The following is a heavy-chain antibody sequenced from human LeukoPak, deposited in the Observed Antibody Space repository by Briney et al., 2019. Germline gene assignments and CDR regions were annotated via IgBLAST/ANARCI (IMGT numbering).Heavy chain of an antibody. D-gene: IGHD4-11*01. V-gene: IGHV4-30-2*01. J-gene: IGHJ3*02. CDR2: IYHSGST. Sequence: SETLSLTCAVSGGSISSGGYSWSWIRQPPGKGLEWIGYIYHSGSTYYNPSLKSRVTISVDRSKNQFSLKLSSVTAADTAVYYCASSAVTTKDAFDIWGQGTMVTVSS. CDR1: GGSISSGGYS. CDR3: ASSAVTTKDAFDI.